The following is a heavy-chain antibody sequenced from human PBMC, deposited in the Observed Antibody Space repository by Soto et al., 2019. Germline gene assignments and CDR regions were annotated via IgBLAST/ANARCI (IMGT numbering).Heavy chain of an antibody. Sequence: QMQLVQSGAEVKERGSSVKISCKTSGGTFNTYALTWVRQAPGQGLEWIGAIIPIFSIKNVAQRFQGRVTINADESLTTAYMEMTSLRSDDTAVYYCAKEAGDHWGQGTLVTVSS. V-gene: IGHV1-69*01. CDR3: AKEAGDH. D-gene: IGHD3-10*01. J-gene: IGHJ4*02. CDR1: GGTFNTYA. CDR2: IIPIFSIK.